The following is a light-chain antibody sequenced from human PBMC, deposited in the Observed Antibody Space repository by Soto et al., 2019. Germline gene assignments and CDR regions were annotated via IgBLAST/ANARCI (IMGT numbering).Light chain of an antibody. Sequence: SYELTQPPSVSVSPGQTASITCSGDKLGDKYACWYQQKPGQSPVLVIYQDSKRPSGIPERFSGSNSGNTATLTIRGTQAREDADYYCQAWDNSLVFGGGTQLTVL. CDR2: QDS. J-gene: IGLJ2*01. CDR3: QAWDNSLV. CDR1: KLGDKY. V-gene: IGLV3-1*01.